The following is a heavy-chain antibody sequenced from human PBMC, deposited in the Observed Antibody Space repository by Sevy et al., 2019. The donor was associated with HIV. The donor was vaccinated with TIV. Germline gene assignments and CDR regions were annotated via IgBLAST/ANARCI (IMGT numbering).Heavy chain of an antibody. J-gene: IGHJ4*02. CDR1: GFSLNNAW. CDR2: LKSKTDGGTT. Sequence: GGSLRLSCAASGFSLNNAWMTWVRQAPGKGLEWVGRLKSKTDGGTTDYAAPVKGRITISRDDSKNTLYLQMNSLKTEDTAVYYSTTGGKLGYCSSTSSYGTPIDYYFDYWGQGTLVTVSS. CDR3: TTGGKLGYCSSTSSYGTPIDYYFDY. V-gene: IGHV3-15*01. D-gene: IGHD2-2*01.